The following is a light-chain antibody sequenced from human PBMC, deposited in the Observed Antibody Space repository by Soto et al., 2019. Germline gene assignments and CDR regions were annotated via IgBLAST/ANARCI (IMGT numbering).Light chain of an antibody. V-gene: IGLV2-14*03. CDR1: SSDVGAYNY. Sequence: QSALTQPASVSGSPGQSITISCAGTSSDVGAYNYVSWYQHHPGKAPKLMIYDVNNRPSGDSNRFSGSKSGNTASLTISGLHAEDEADYYCRSWTSGATYVFGSGTKLTVL. CDR3: RSWTSGATYV. CDR2: DVN. J-gene: IGLJ1*01.